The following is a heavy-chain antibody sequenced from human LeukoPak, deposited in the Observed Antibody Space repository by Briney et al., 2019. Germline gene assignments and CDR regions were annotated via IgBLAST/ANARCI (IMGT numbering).Heavy chain of an antibody. CDR2: IIPIFGTA. CDR3: ARYSSSPYYYYYYMDV. CDR1: GGTFSSYA. D-gene: IGHD6-6*01. J-gene: IGHJ6*03. V-gene: IGHV1-69*06. Sequence: SVKVSCKAPGGTFSSYAISWVRQAPGQGLEWMGGIIPIFGTANYAQKFQGRVTITADKSTSTAYMELSSLRSEDTAVYYCARYSSSPYYYYYYMDVWGKGTTVTVSS.